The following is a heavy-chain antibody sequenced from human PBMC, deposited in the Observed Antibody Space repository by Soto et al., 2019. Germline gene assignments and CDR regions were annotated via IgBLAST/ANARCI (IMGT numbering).Heavy chain of an antibody. CDR1: GGSISSYY. Sequence: QVQLQESGPGLVKPSETLSLTCTVSGGSISSYYWSWIRQPPGKGLEWIGYIYYSGSTNYNPSLTSRVTISVDTSKNQFSLKLSSVTAADTAVYYCARGHCSGGSCYFDYWGQGTLVTVSS. J-gene: IGHJ4*02. V-gene: IGHV4-59*01. D-gene: IGHD2-15*01. CDR2: IYYSGST. CDR3: ARGHCSGGSCYFDY.